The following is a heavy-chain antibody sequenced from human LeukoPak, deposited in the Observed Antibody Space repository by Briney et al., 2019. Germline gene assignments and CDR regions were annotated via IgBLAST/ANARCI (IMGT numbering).Heavy chain of an antibody. CDR2: ISTSSSYI. CDR1: GFTFSRFA. CDR3: VRDDRYSGEKPFDF. Sequence: PGGSLRLSCVASGFTFSRFAMNWVRQAPGKGLEWVPSISTSSSYIYNADSVEGRFTVSRDNSKNSLYLQMNSLRAEDTAVYYCVRDDRYSGEKPFDFWGQGTLVTVSS. D-gene: IGHD3-16*02. J-gene: IGHJ4*02. V-gene: IGHV3-21*01.